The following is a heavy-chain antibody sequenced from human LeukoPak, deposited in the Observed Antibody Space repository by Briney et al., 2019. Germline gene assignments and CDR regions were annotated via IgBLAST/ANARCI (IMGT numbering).Heavy chain of an antibody. CDR1: GYTFTSYA. V-gene: IGHV1-3*01. Sequence: ASVKVSCKASGYTFTSYAMHWVRQAPGQRLEWMGWINAGNGNAKYSQKFQGRVTITRDTSASTAYMELSSLRSEDTAVYYCARDWVVVSHSTWDLPPNYYYGMDVWGQGTTVTVSS. D-gene: IGHD2-2*01. J-gene: IGHJ6*02. CDR2: INAGNGNA. CDR3: ARDWVVVSHSTWDLPPNYYYGMDV.